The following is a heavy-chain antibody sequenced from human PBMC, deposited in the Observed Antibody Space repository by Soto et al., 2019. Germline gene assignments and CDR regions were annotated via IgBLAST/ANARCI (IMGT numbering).Heavy chain of an antibody. D-gene: IGHD3-22*01. CDR2: IITIFGTA. J-gene: IGHJ3*02. CDR3: ARAGYYYDSSGYDAFDI. CDR1: GGTFSSYA. Sequence: QVQLVQSGAEVKKPGSSVKVSCKASGGTFSSYAISWVRQAPGQGLEWMGGIITIFGTANYAQKFQGRVTITADESTSTAYMELSSLRSEDTAVYYCARAGYYYDSSGYDAFDILGQGTMVTVSS. V-gene: IGHV1-69*01.